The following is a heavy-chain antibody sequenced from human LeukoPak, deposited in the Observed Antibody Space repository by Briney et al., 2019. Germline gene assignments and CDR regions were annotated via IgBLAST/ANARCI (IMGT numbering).Heavy chain of an antibody. D-gene: IGHD3-22*01. J-gene: IGHJ4*02. V-gene: IGHV1-69*04. CDR1: GGTFSSYA. CDR2: IIPILGIA. Sequence: ASVKVSCKASGGTFSSYAISWVRQAPGQGLEWMGRIIPILGIANYAQEFQGRVTITADKSTSTAYMELSSLRSEDTAVYYCASKYYDSSGYYYPIDYWGQGTLVTVSS. CDR3: ASKYYDSSGYYYPIDY.